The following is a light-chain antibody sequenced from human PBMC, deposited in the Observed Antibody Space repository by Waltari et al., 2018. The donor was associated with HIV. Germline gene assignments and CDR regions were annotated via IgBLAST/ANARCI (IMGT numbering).Light chain of an antibody. Sequence: SYELTQPLSVSVALGQTARITCGGNNIGSKNVHRYQQKPGQAPVLVIYRDSNRPAGIPGRFAGSNSGNTATLTISRAQAGDEADDYCQVWDSSTVVFGGGTKLTVL. CDR3: QVWDSSTVV. CDR1: NIGSKN. V-gene: IGLV3-9*01. J-gene: IGLJ2*01. CDR2: RDS.